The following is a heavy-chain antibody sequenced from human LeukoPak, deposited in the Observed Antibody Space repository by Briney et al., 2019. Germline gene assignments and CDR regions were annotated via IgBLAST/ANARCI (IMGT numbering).Heavy chain of an antibody. V-gene: IGHV4-30-2*01. D-gene: IGHD4-23*01. Sequence: SETLSLTCAVSGGSISSGGYSWSWIRQPPGKGLEWIGYIYHSGSTYYNPSLKSRVTISVDRSKNQFSLKLSSVTAADTAVYYCARGQYGGNSLFAFDIWGQGTMVTVSS. CDR3: ARGQYGGNSLFAFDI. CDR2: IYHSGST. J-gene: IGHJ3*02. CDR1: GGSISSGGYS.